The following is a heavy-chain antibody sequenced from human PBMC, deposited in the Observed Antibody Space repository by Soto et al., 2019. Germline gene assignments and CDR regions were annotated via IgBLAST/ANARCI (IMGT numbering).Heavy chain of an antibody. V-gene: IGHV1-8*01. J-gene: IGHJ6*02. CDR3: ARDGVQDVTAGRRNYYYGMDV. D-gene: IGHD6-6*01. CDR1: GYTFTSYD. CDR2: MNPNSGNT. Sequence: QVQLVQSGAEVKKPGASVKVSCKASGYTFTSYDINWVRQATGQGLEWMGWMNPNSGNTGYAQKFQGRVTMTRNTSISTAYMELSSLRSEDTAVYYCARDGVQDVTAGRRNYYYGMDVWGQGTTVTVSS.